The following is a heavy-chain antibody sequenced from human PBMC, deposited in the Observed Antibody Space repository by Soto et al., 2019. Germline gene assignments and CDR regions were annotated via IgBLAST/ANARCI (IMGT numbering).Heavy chain of an antibody. Sequence: SETLCLTCTVSGASVSTGYWSWIRQPPGKGLEWIGFMYFGGSFNYNPSLTSRVTISVETSKNQFSMKVTSVTAADTAVYYCARSYYDTTDFAVDPWGQGTLVTFSS. J-gene: IGHJ5*02. V-gene: IGHV4-59*02. CDR3: ARSYYDTTDFAVDP. CDR1: GASVSTGY. CDR2: MYFGGSF. D-gene: IGHD3-22*01.